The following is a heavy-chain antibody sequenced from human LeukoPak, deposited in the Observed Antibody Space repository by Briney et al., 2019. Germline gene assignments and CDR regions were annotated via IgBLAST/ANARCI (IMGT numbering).Heavy chain of an antibody. CDR2: ISGSGGST. CDR1: GFTFSSYA. D-gene: IGHD1-26*01. J-gene: IGHJ4*02. CDR3: AKAPAPYSGSYLVNFDY. V-gene: IGHV3-23*01. Sequence: PGASLRLSCAASGFTFSSYAMSWVRQAPGKGLEWVSAISGSGGSTYCADSVKGRFTISRDNSKNTLYLQMNSLRAEDTAVYYCAKAPAPYSGSYLVNFDYWGQGTLVTVSS.